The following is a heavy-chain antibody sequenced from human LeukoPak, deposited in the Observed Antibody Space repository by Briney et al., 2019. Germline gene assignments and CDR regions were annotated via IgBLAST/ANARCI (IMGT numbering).Heavy chain of an antibody. D-gene: IGHD6-13*01. CDR3: HRGSSSWYYAFDI. CDR2: IYYSAST. CDR1: GGSISSYS. Sequence: PSETLSLSCTVSGGSISSYSLSWIRQPPGKGLEWIGYIYYSASTNYNPSLKSRVTILIDTSKNPLSLKQLPVTAPETADSSVHRGSSSWYYAFDIGGQGTMVTVPS. V-gene: IGHV4-59*12. J-gene: IGHJ3*02.